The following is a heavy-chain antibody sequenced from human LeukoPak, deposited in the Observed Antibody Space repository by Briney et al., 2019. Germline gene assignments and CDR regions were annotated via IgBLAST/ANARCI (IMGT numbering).Heavy chain of an antibody. D-gene: IGHD6-13*01. CDR2: MYHIGST. Sequence: SETLSLTCIVSGGSIDSSSYYWGWVRQPPGKGLEWIGNMYHIGSTYYNPSLRSRVVISSDTSKNQFSLRLSSVTAADTAIYYRARGTIADAGTSRNNWFDPWGQGTLVTVSS. J-gene: IGHJ5*02. CDR1: GGSIDSSSYY. V-gene: IGHV4-39*07. CDR3: ARGTIADAGTSRNNWFDP.